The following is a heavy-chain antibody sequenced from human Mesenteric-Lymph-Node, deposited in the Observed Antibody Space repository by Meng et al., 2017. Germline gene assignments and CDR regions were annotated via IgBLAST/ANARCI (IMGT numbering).Heavy chain of an antibody. J-gene: IGHJ4*02. CDR1: GGSISSGGYY. V-gene: IGHV4-30-4*08. CDR3: ASSDYYRSDY. Sequence: QVQLQESGPGLVKPSQTLSLTCTVSGGSISSGGYYWSWIRQPPGKGLEWIGETSHSGSTNYSPSLKSRVTISLDKSKNQLSLKLNSVTAADTAVYYCASSDYYRSDYWGQGTLVTVAS. D-gene: IGHD3-22*01. CDR2: TSHSGST.